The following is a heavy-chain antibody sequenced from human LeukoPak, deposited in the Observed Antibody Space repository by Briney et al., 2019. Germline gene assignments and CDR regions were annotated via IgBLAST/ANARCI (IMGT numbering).Heavy chain of an antibody. CDR1: GFTFSSYW. Sequence: GGSLTLSCAASGFTFSSYWMSWVRQAPGKGLEWVGNIKEDGSEKYYVDSVKGRFTISRDNAKNSLYLQMNSLRAEDTAIYYCAREITWEVTPIWGQGTMITVSS. CDR2: IKEDGSEK. V-gene: IGHV3-7*01. J-gene: IGHJ3*02. D-gene: IGHD3-16*01. CDR3: AREITWEVTPI.